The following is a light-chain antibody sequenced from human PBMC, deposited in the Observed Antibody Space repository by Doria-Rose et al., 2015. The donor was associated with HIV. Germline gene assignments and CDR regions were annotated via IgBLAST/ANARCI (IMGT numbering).Light chain of an antibody. CDR2: AAS. J-gene: IGKJ1*01. CDR1: QSISTY. CDR3: QQSYSAPRT. Sequence: DIQMTQSPFSLSASVGDRVTITCRASQSISTYLNWHQQKPGKAPKLLIYAASTLQSGVPSRFRGSGSGTDFTVTISSLQPEDFATYYCQQSYSAPRTFGQGTTVEIK. V-gene: IGKV1-39*01.